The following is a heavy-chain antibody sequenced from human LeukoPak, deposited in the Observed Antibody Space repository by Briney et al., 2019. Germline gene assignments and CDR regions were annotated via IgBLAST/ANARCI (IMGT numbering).Heavy chain of an antibody. V-gene: IGHV3-48*03. CDR1: GFTFSSYE. CDR2: ISSSGSTI. D-gene: IGHD3-3*01. Sequence: GRSLRLSCAASGFTFSSYEMNWVRQAPGKGLEWVSYISSSGSTIYYADSVKGRFTISRDNAKNSLYLQMNSLRAEDTAVYYCARAITIFGVAMIFDPWGQGTLVTVSS. CDR3: ARAITIFGVAMIFDP. J-gene: IGHJ5*02.